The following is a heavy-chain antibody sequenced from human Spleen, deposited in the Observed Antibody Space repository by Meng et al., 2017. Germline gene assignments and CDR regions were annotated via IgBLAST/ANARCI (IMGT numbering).Heavy chain of an antibody. CDR3: ARDEDISAAGKLFGDY. D-gene: IGHD6-13*01. CDR1: GYNFPDYY. CDR2: IDPKSGDT. Sequence: QVTLAHPGAEVKKPGASVNVSCKPSGYNFPDYYIHWVRRAPGQGLEWMGRIDPKSGDTHYAQKFQGRVTMTGDTSIGTAYMELRGLTSDDTAMYYCARDEDISAAGKLFGDYWGQGTLVTVSS. J-gene: IGHJ4*02. V-gene: IGHV1-2*06.